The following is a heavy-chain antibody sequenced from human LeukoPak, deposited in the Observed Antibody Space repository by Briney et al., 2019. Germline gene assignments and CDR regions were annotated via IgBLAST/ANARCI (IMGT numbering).Heavy chain of an antibody. CDR3: SRAPSQWYYRNV. D-gene: IGHD6-19*01. V-gene: IGHV4-34*01. CDR2: INHRGST. CDR1: GGSFSGYY. J-gene: IGHJ6*03. Sequence: SETLSLTCGVYGGSFSGYYWSWIRQPPGKGLEWIAEINHRGSTNYNTSLKSRVTISVETTKNQFYLKLSSVTTADTAVYYFSRAPSQWYYRNVWGKGAKVTVSS.